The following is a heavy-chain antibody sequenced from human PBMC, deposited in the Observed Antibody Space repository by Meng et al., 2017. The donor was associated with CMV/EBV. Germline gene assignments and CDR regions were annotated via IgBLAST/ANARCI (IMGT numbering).Heavy chain of an antibody. CDR2: INHSGST. Sequence: SETLSLTCAVYGGSFSGYYWNWIRQPPGKGLEWIGEINHSGSTNYNPSLKSRVTISVDTSKNQFSLKLSSVTAADTAVYYCARRNGVPRVFWSYYGMDVWGQGTTVTVSS. CDR1: GGSFSGYY. V-gene: IGHV4-34*01. J-gene: IGHJ6*02. D-gene: IGHD3-3*01. CDR3: ARRNGVPRVFWSYYGMDV.